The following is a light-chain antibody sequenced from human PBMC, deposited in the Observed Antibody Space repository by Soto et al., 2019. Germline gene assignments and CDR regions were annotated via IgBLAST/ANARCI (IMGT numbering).Light chain of an antibody. J-gene: IGKJ5*01. CDR3: QHRYSWPPA. CDR1: QSVSNY. CDR2: DAS. V-gene: IGKV3-11*01. Sequence: EIVLTQSPATLSLSPGERATLSCRASQSVSNYLGWYQQRPGQAPRLPIYDASERATGIPARFSGSGSGTDFTLTINSLEPEDFAVYYCQHRYSWPPAFGQGTRLEIK.